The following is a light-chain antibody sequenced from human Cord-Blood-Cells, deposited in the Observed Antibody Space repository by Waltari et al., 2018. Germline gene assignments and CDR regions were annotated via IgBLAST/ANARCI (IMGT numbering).Light chain of an antibody. Sequence: EIVLTQSPGTLSLSPGARATLSCRASPSVSSSYLAWYQQKPGQAPRLLIYGASSSATGIPDRFSGSGSGTDFTLTISRLEPEDFAVYYCQQYGSSPPTFGQGTKVEIK. V-gene: IGKV3-20*01. CDR3: QQYGSSPPT. CDR2: GAS. CDR1: PSVSSSY. J-gene: IGKJ1*01.